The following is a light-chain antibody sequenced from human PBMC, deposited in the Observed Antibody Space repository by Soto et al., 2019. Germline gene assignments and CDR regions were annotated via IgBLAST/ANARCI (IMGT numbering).Light chain of an antibody. V-gene: IGKV1-5*01. J-gene: IGKJ1*01. Sequence: DIQMTQSPSTLSASLGDRVTITCRASRNIERWLAWYQQKPGKAPRLLIYDASTLETGVPSRFSGGGSGTEFTPTISSLQPINKATYYCQHGATYWAFDEGTKVEVE. CDR1: RNIERW. CDR3: QHGATYWA. CDR2: DAS.